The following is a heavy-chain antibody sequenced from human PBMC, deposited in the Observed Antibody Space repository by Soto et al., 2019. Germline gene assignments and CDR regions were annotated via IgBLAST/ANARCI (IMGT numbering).Heavy chain of an antibody. J-gene: IGHJ3*02. Sequence: GGSLRLSCAASGFTFNSYAMSWVRQAPGKGLEWVSGISASGGNTYYADSVKGRFTISRDNSKNTLFLQMNSLRAEDTAVYYCAKAKRGYTSSWSHAFDIWGLGTMVTVSS. CDR1: GFTFNSYA. V-gene: IGHV3-23*01. CDR3: AKAKRGYTSSWSHAFDI. CDR2: ISASGGNT. D-gene: IGHD6-13*01.